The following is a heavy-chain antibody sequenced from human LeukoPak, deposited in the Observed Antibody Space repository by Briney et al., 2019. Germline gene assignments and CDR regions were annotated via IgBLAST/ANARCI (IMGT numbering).Heavy chain of an antibody. Sequence: AETLSLTCTVSGGSISSSSYSWGWIRQPPGKGLEWIGNIQYNGDTYYNPSLESRVTMSVDTSRNQFSLNLRSVIAADTAVYYCARHMSVSYDAFDLWGRGTTVTVSS. CDR2: IQYNGDT. CDR1: GGSISSSSYS. D-gene: IGHD3-10*01. J-gene: IGHJ3*01. CDR3: ARHMSVSYDAFDL. V-gene: IGHV4-39*01.